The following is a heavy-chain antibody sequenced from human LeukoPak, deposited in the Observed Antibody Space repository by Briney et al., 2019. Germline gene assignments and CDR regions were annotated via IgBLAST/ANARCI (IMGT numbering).Heavy chain of an antibody. J-gene: IGHJ4*02. V-gene: IGHV3-23*01. CDR2: ISGSGGST. Sequence: GGSLRLSCAASGFTFISYAMSWVRQAPVKGLEWASIISGSGGSTYYADSVKGRFTISRDNAKNSLYLQMNSLRAEDTAVYYCARASYIAVADAFDYWGQGTLVTVSS. CDR1: GFTFISYA. CDR3: ARASYIAVADAFDY. D-gene: IGHD6-19*01.